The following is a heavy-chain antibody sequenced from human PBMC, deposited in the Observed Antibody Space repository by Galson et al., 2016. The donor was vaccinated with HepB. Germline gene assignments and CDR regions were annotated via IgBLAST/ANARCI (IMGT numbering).Heavy chain of an antibody. V-gene: IGHV3-23*01. CDR1: GFSFSNHA. J-gene: IGHJ4*02. D-gene: IGHD3-22*01. CDR2: ISGSSSNS. Sequence: SLRLSCAASGFSFSNHAMSWVRQAPGKGLEWVSAISGSSSNSHHSDSVRGRFTVSRDISKKTLFLDMSSLRAEDTAIYYCAKEEYFYDASGPIDYWGRGILVTVSS. CDR3: AKEEYFYDASGPIDY.